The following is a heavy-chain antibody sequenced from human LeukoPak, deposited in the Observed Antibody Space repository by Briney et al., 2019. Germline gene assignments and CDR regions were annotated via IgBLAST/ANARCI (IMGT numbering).Heavy chain of an antibody. D-gene: IGHD2-15*01. Sequence: GGSLRLSCAASGFTFSSAWMTWVRQAPGKGLEWVGRIKGKTDGGTPDYAAPVKGRFTISRDNSKNTLYLQMNSLKTEDTAVYYCAKDGSVDIVVVVAAPFFDYWGQGTLVIVSS. CDR1: GFTFSSAW. CDR2: IKGKTDGGTP. CDR3: AKDGSVDIVVVVAAPFFDY. V-gene: IGHV3-15*01. J-gene: IGHJ4*02.